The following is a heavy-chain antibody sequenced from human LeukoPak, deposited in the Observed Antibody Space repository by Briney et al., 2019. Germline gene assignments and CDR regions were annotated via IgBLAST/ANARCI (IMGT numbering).Heavy chain of an antibody. CDR2: IIPIFGTA. CDR1: GGTFSSYA. CDR3: ARVLMGSTSCYSCDAFDI. Sequence: GASVKVSCKASGGTFSSYAISWVRQAPGQGLEWMGGIIPIFGTANYAQKFQGRVTITADESTSTAYMELSSLRSEDTAVYYCARVLMGSTSCYSCDAFDIWGQGTMVTVSS. V-gene: IGHV1-69*13. J-gene: IGHJ3*02. D-gene: IGHD2-2*02.